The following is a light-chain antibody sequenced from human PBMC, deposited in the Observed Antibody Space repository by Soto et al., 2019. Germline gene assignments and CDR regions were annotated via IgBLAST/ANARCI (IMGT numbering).Light chain of an antibody. J-gene: IGKJ2*01. CDR2: AAT. CDR1: QSIRRY. CDR3: QQSYSTPYI. Sequence: DIQMTQSPSSLSASVGDRVTITCRASQSIRRYLNWYQQKPGKAPKLLIYAATSLQSGVPSRFSGSGSATDFTLNINSLQPEDFASYYCQQSYSTPYIFGQGTKLEIK. V-gene: IGKV1-39*01.